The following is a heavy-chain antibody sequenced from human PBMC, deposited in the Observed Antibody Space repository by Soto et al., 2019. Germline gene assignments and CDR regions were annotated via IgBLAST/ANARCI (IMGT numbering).Heavy chain of an antibody. CDR2: ISGSGGST. CDR1: GFPFSSYA. V-gene: IGHV3-23*01. CDR3: AKDPEPYYYDSSGYYLIDY. D-gene: IGHD3-22*01. Sequence: TGGSLSLSCAASGFPFSSYAMSWVRQAPGKGLEWVSAISGSGGSTYYADSVKGRFTISRDNSKNTLYLQMNSLRAEDTAVYYCAKDPEPYYYDSSGYYLIDYWGQGTLVTVSS. J-gene: IGHJ4*02.